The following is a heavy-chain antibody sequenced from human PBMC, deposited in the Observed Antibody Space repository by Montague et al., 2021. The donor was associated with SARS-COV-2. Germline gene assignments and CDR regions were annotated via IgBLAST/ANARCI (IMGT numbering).Heavy chain of an antibody. CDR2: IYYSGSA. D-gene: IGHD3-10*01. V-gene: IGHV4-39*01. Sequence: SETLSLTCSVSGDSISNSRYYWGWIRQPPGKGLEWIGTIYYSGSAYYXPSLKSRVTISVDTSKDQFSLKLNSVTATDTAVYYCARLESTRGVIIRGAFHIWGQGTQVTVSS. CDR3: ARLESTRGVIIRGAFHI. J-gene: IGHJ4*03. CDR1: GDSISNSRYY.